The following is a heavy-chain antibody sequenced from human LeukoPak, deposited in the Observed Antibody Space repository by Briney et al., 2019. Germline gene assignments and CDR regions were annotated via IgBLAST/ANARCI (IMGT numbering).Heavy chain of an antibody. Sequence: GGSLRLSCAASGFTFSSYGMHWVRQAPGKGLEWVAVISYDGSNKYYADSVKGRFTISRDNSKNTLYLQMNSLRAEDTAVYYCAKDPLYTMVPIPLYFDYWGQGTLVTVSS. CDR1: GFTFSSYG. D-gene: IGHD3-10*01. CDR3: AKDPLYTMVPIPLYFDY. CDR2: ISYDGSNK. V-gene: IGHV3-30*18. J-gene: IGHJ4*02.